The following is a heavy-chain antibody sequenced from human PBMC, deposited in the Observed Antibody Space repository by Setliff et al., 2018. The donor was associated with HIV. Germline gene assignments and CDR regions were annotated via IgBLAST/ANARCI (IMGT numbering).Heavy chain of an antibody. J-gene: IGHJ4*02. CDR3: ARDTGQLVYYFDS. CDR2: ILYDGSNK. V-gene: IGHV3-30*04. CDR1: GFSFSSYT. Sequence: GGSLRLSCEASGFSFSSYTMNWLRQAPGKGLEWVAVILYDGSNKYYADSVKGRFTISRDNLKKRVYLQMSSLRAEDTAVYFCARDTGQLVYYFDSWGQGTLVTVSS. D-gene: IGHD6-6*01.